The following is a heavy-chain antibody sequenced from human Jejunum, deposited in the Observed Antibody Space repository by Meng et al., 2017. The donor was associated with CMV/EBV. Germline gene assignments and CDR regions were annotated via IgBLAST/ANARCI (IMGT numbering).Heavy chain of an antibody. Sequence: SGGSISSSDYYWGLIRQPPGKGLEWIRNVYYSGSTFHNPSLKSRVTMSVDTSKNQFSLKVSSVTAADTAMYYCARQIRRNIGDYFDFWGQGTLVTVSS. CDR2: VYYSGST. CDR1: GGSISSSDYY. CDR3: ARQIRRNIGDYFDF. V-gene: IGHV4-39*01. D-gene: IGHD1-14*01. J-gene: IGHJ4*02.